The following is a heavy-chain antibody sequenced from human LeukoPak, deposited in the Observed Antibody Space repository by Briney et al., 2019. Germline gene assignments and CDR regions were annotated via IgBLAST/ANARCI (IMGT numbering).Heavy chain of an antibody. CDR2: IYYSGST. J-gene: IGHJ3*02. CDR1: GGSISSYY. CDR3: ARNNGGYYYDSSGSDAFDI. V-gene: IGHV4-59*08. D-gene: IGHD3-22*01. Sequence: PSETLSLTCTVSGGSISSYYWSWIRQPPGKGLEWIGYIYYSGSTNYNPSLTSRVTISVDTSKNQFSLTLSSVTAADTAVYYCARNNGGYYYDSSGSDAFDIWGQGTMVTVSS.